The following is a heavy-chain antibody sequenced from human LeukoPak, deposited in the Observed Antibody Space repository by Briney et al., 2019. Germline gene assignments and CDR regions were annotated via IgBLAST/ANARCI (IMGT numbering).Heavy chain of an antibody. V-gene: IGHV4-34*01. CDR3: ARDYYGSGSYLRF. CDR1: GGSFSGYY. J-gene: IGHJ4*02. Sequence: PSETXSLTCAVYGGSFSGYYWSWIRQPPGKGLEWIGEINNSGRTNYNPSLKSRVTISVDTSKNQFSLKLSSVTAADTAVYYCARDYYGSGSYLRFGGQGTLVTVSS. CDR2: INNSGRT. D-gene: IGHD3-10*01.